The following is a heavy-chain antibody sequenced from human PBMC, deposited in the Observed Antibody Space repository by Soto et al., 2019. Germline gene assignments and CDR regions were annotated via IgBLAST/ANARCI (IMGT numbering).Heavy chain of an antibody. Sequence: GESLKISCAASGFTFSSYAMHWVRQAPGKGLEWVAVISYDGGNKYYADSVKGRFTISRDNSKNTLYLQMNSLRAEDTAVYYCARQPTSGYDLYFDYWGQGTTVTVSS. D-gene: IGHD5-12*01. J-gene: IGHJ4*03. CDR1: GFTFSSYA. CDR2: ISYDGGNK. V-gene: IGHV3-30-3*01. CDR3: ARQPTSGYDLYFDY.